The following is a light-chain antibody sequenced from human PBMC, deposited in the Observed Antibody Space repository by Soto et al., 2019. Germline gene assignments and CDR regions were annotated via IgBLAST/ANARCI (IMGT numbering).Light chain of an antibody. V-gene: IGKV3-11*01. CDR3: QQRSNWPRT. Sequence: EIVLTQSPATLSLSPGERATLSCRASQSVSRYLAWYQQKPGQAPRLLVYDASNRATGIPARFSGSGSGTDFTLTITSLAPADFAVYYCQQRSNWPRTFGQGTKVEL. CDR2: DAS. J-gene: IGKJ1*01. CDR1: QSVSRY.